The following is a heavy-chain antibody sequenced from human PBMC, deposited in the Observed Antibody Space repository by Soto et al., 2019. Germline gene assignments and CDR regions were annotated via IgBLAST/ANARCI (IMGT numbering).Heavy chain of an antibody. J-gene: IGHJ6*03. CDR3: ARLTNFYYMDV. Sequence: GGSLRLSCAASGFTFSSYSMNWVRQAPGKGLEWVSYNPSFQGQVTISADTSISTAYLQWSSLKASDTAMYYCARLTNFYYMDVWGKGSTVTVSS. V-gene: IGHV5-51*01. CDR1: GFTFSSYS.